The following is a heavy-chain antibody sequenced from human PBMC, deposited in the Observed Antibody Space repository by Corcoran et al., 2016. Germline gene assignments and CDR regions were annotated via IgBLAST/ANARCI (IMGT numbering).Heavy chain of an antibody. CDR2: INPSGGTT. D-gene: IGHD6-19*01. CDR3: ARALRSSIGWPRGAFDI. J-gene: IGHJ3*02. CDR1: GYTFTRNY. V-gene: IGHV1-46*03. Sequence: QVQLVQSGAEVKKPGASVTVSCKASGYTFTRNYLHWVRQAPGQGLEWMGIINPSGGTTSSAQKFQGRLTMPRDTSTSTIYMELSSLTSEAAAIYFCARALRSSIGWPRGAFDIWCHGIMVTVSS.